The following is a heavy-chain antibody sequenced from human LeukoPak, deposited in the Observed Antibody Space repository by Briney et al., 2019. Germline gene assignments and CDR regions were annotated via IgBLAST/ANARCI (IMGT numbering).Heavy chain of an antibody. CDR3: ARGADDYMDV. J-gene: IGHJ6*03. V-gene: IGHV4-59*01. CDR1: GGSISSYY. Sequence: SETLSLTCTVSGGSISSYYWSWIRQPPGKGLEWIGYIYYSGSTNYNPSLKSRVTISVGTSKNQFSLKLSSVTAADTAVYYCARGADDYMDVWGKGTTVTVSS. D-gene: IGHD6-19*01. CDR2: IYYSGST.